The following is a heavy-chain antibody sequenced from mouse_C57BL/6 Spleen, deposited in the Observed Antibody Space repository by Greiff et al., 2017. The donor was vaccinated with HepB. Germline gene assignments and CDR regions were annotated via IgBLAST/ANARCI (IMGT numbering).Heavy chain of an antibody. J-gene: IGHJ3*01. CDR3: ARYRDDGYYVFAY. D-gene: IGHD2-3*01. CDR2: IRNKANGYTT. V-gene: IGHV7-3*01. Sequence: EVQLVESGGGLVQPGGSLSLSCAASGFTFTDYYMSWVRQPPGKALEWLGFIRNKANGYTTEYSASVKGRFTISRDNCQSILYLQMNALIAEDSATYYCARYRDDGYYVFAYWGQGTLFTVSA. CDR1: GFTFTDYY.